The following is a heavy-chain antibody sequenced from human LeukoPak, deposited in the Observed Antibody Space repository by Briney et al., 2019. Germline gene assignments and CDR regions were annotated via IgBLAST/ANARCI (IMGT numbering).Heavy chain of an antibody. CDR1: GFTFSS. J-gene: IGHJ4*02. CDR2: ISYDGSKK. CDR3: ARDLGQFADILTGYYSPAGY. V-gene: IGHV3-30*04. Sequence: GGSLRLSCAASGFTFSSMHWVRQAPGKGLEWVAVISYDGSKKYYADSVKGRFTISRDNSKNTLYLQMDSLGAEDTAVYYCARDLGQFADILTGYYSPAGYWGQGTLVTVSS. D-gene: IGHD3-9*01.